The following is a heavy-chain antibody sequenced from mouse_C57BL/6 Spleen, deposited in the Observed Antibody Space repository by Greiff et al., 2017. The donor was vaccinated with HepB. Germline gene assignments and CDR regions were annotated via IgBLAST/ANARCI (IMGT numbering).Heavy chain of an antibody. V-gene: IGHV1-82*01. CDR2: IYPGDGDT. J-gene: IGHJ3*01. Sequence: VQLQQSGPELVKPGASVKISCKASGYAFSSSWMNWVKQRPGKGLEWIGRIYPGDGDTNYNGKFKGKATLTADKSSSTAYMPLSSLTSEDSAVYFCARDGNSSWFAYWGQGTLVTVSA. CDR3: ARDGNSSWFAY. D-gene: IGHD2-1*01. CDR1: GYAFSSSW.